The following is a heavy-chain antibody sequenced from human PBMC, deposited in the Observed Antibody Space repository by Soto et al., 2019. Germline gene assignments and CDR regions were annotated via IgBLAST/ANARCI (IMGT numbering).Heavy chain of an antibody. J-gene: IGHJ4*02. V-gene: IGHV4-59*01. D-gene: IGHD3-3*01. CDR3: ARGVFWSGSQIYYLDY. Sequence: ETLSLGCSVSGGSISNYFWSWIRQRPGKGLEWIGYIYYTGSTNFNPSLKSRVTMSVDTSKNQFSLKLSSVTAADTAVYYCARGVFWSGSQIYYLDYWGQGSLVTVSS. CDR2: IYYTGST. CDR1: GGSISNYF.